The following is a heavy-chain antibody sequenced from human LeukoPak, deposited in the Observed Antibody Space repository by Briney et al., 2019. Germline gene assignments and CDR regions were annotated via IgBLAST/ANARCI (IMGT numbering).Heavy chain of an antibody. CDR3: ASDGGSGPPCYATGFDP. D-gene: IGHD2-2*01. J-gene: IGHJ5*02. V-gene: IGHV4-31*03. CDR2: MHYSGST. Sequence: PSETLSLTCSVSGGSISSGGYFWSWIRQHPGKGLEWIGYMHYSGSTYSHPSLKSRVTMSVDTSKNQFSLKMSSVTAADTAVYYCASDGGSGPPCYATGFDPWGEGMLVTVSP. CDR1: GGSISSGGYF.